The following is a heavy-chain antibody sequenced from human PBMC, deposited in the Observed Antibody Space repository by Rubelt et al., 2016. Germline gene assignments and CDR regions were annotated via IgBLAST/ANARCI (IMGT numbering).Heavy chain of an antibody. CDR3: ARDGVGFDY. Sequence: SGAEVKKPGASVKVSCKASGYTFISYNMHWVRQAPRQGPEWMGGISPSGGSTSYAQKFQGRVTMTWDSSTSTLYMELNTLRSEDTAVYYCARDGVGFDYWGQGTLVTVSS. V-gene: IGHV1-46*01. J-gene: IGHJ4*02. D-gene: IGHD1-26*01. CDR1: GYTFISYN. CDR2: ISPSGGST.